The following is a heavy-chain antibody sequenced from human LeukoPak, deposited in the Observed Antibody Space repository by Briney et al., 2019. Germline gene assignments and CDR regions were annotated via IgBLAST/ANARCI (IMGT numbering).Heavy chain of an antibody. D-gene: IGHD6-13*01. CDR1: QLTFNRYV. J-gene: IGHJ4*02. CDR2: ISGSGGST. V-gene: IGHV3-23*01. CDR3: AKDIAAAGHD. Sequence: GGSLRLSCTSSQLTFNRYVMAWVRQAPGKGLEWVSAISGSGGSTYYADSVKGRFTISRDNSKNTLYLQMNSLRAEDTAVYYCAKDIAAAGHDWGQGTLVTVSS.